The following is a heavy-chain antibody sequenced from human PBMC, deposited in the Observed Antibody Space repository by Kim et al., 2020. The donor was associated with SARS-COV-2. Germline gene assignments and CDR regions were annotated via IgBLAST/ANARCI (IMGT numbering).Heavy chain of an antibody. V-gene: IGHV3-23*01. CDR3: ANADCQHTDFCSGNGKGYYVDY. Sequence: GGSLRLSCEISGNTFTHYGMSWVRQAPGKGLEWVSHITARGERTSYADSVKGRFTISRDNSRNTLSLQMNSLRADDTAVYFCANADCQHTDFCSGNGKGYYVDYWDLGTLVIVSS. CDR2: ITARGERT. CDR1: GNTFTHYG. J-gene: IGHJ4*02. D-gene: IGHD3-3*01.